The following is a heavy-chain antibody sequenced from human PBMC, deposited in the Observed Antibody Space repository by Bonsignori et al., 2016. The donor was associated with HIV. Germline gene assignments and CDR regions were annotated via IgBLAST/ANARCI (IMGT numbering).Heavy chain of an antibody. CDR3: ARLQRLYYDFWSGNSYMDV. V-gene: IGHV5-51*01. Sequence: VRQMPGKGLEWMGVIYPGDFDTRYSPSFQGQVTISADTSITTASLQWSSLKASDTAMYYCARLQRLYYDFWSGNSYMDVWGKGTTVTVSS. D-gene: IGHD3-3*01. J-gene: IGHJ6*03. CDR2: IYPGDFDT.